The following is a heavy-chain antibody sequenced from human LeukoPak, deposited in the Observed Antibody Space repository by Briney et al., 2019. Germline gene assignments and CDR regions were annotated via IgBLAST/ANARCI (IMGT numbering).Heavy chain of an antibody. V-gene: IGHV4-59*12. J-gene: IGHJ5*02. CDR1: GGSISSYY. CDR3: ARDRRNYYGSGSSSGWFDP. Sequence: SETLSLTCTVSGGSISSYYWSWIRQPPGKGLEWIGYIYYSGSTNYNPSLKSRVTISVDTSKNQFSLKLSSVTAADTAVYYCARDRRNYYGSGSSSGWFDPWGQGTLVTVSS. D-gene: IGHD3-10*01. CDR2: IYYSGST.